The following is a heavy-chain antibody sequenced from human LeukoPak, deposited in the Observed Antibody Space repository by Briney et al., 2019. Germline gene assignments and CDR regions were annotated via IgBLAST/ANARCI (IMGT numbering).Heavy chain of an antibody. Sequence: GGSLRLSCAASGFTVSSHYMSWVRQAPGKGLEWVSAIYSGGSTYYADCVKGRFTISRDNSKNTLYLQMNSLRAEDTAVYYCARGGSYAVYAFDIWGQGTMVTVSS. CDR2: IYSGGST. CDR1: GFTVSSHY. J-gene: IGHJ3*02. CDR3: ARGGSYAVYAFDI. V-gene: IGHV3-53*01. D-gene: IGHD1-26*01.